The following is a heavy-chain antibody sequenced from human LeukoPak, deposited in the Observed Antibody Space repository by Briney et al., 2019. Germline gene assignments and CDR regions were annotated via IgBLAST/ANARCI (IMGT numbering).Heavy chain of an antibody. CDR1: GFTFSSYW. CDR2: IKQDGGEK. Sequence: GGSLRLSCAASGFTFSSYWMSWVRQAPGRGLEWVANIKQDGGEKYYADSVKGRFSISRDNAKNSLHLHMNSLRAEDTAVYYCAKEGGGWYLDYWGQGTLVTVSS. V-gene: IGHV3-7*01. CDR3: AKEGGGWYLDY. J-gene: IGHJ4*02. D-gene: IGHD6-19*01.